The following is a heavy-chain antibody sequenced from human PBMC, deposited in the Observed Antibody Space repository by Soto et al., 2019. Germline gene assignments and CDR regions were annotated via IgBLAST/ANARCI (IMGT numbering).Heavy chain of an antibody. J-gene: IGHJ4*02. CDR2: IWYDGSNK. D-gene: IGHD1-26*01. CDR3: ARDSFWYSGSYGLDY. CDR1: GFTFSSYG. V-gene: IGHV3-33*08. Sequence: VQLLESGGRLVQPGGSLRLSCAASGFTFSSYGMHWVRQAPGKGLEWVAVIWYDGSNKYYADSVKGRFTISRDNSKNTLYLQMNSLRAEDTAVYYCARDSFWYSGSYGLDYWGQGTLVTVSS.